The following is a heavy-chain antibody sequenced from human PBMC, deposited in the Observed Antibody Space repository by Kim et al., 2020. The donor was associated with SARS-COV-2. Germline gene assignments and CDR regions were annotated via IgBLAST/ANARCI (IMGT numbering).Heavy chain of an antibody. V-gene: IGHV3-23*01. CDR3: EKDGEGASGYFDSSGGNWFDA. J-gene: IGHJ5*02. CDR2: ISGSGGST. CDR1: GFTFSSYA. D-gene: IGHD3-22*01. Sequence: GGSLRLSCAASGFTFSSYAMSWVRQAPGKGLEWVSAISGSGGSTYYADSVTGRFTISRDNSKNTLYLQMNSLRAEATAVYYCEKDGEGASGYFDSSGGNWFDAWGQGTLVTVSS.